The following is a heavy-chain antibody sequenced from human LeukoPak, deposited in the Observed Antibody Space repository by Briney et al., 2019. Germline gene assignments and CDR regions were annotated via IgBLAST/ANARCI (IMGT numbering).Heavy chain of an antibody. CDR3: ARGPGGPLTTVTKFDY. V-gene: IGHV1-69*06. CDR2: IIPLFGTT. CDR1: GGTFSSYA. D-gene: IGHD4-17*01. Sequence: TSVKVSCKASGGTFSSYAISWVRQAPGQGLEWMGGIIPLFGTTNYAQNFQGRVTITADKSTSTAYMELSSLRSEDTAVYYCARGPGGPLTTVTKFDYWGQGTLVTVSS. J-gene: IGHJ4*02.